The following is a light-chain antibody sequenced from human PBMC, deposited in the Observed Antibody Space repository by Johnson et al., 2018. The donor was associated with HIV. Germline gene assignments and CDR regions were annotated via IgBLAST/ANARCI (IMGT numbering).Light chain of an antibody. Sequence: QSVLTQPPSVSAAPGQKVTISCSGSTSNIGNNYVSWYQHLPGTAPKLLICENNKRPSGIPDRFSGSKSGTSATLGITGLQTGDEADYYCGTWDSSLSAHYVFGTGTKSTVL. CDR3: GTWDSSLSAHYV. V-gene: IGLV1-51*02. CDR1: TSNIGNNY. J-gene: IGLJ1*01. CDR2: ENN.